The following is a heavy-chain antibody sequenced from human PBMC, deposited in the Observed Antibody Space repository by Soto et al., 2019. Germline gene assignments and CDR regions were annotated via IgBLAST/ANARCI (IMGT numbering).Heavy chain of an antibody. V-gene: IGHV3-30*18. D-gene: IGHD2-2*02. CDR1: GFTFSSYG. Sequence: GGSLRLSCAASGFTFSSYGMHWVRQAPGKGLEWVAVISYDGSNKYYADSVKGRFTISRDNSKNTLYLQMNSLRAEDTAVYYCAKDGVDIVVVPAAIDYYYYYMDVWGKGTTVTVSS. CDR3: AKDGVDIVVVPAAIDYYYYYMDV. J-gene: IGHJ6*03. CDR2: ISYDGSNK.